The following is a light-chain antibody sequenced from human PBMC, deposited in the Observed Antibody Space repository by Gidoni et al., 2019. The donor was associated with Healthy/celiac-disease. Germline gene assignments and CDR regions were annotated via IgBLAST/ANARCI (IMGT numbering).Light chain of an antibody. Sequence: DIALTQSPATLSLSPGDRATLSCRASQSVSSYLAWYQQKPGQAPRLLIYDASNRATGSPARFSGSGSGTDVTLTISSLEPEDFAVYYCQQRSNWPLTFGGGTKVEIK. V-gene: IGKV3-11*01. CDR3: QQRSNWPLT. CDR1: QSVSSY. J-gene: IGKJ4*01. CDR2: DAS.